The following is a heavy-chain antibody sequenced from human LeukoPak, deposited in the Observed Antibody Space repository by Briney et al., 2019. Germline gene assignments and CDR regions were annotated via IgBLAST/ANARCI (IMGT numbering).Heavy chain of an antibody. Sequence: GASVKVSCKASGYTFTGYYMHWVRQAPGQGLEWMGRINPNSGGTNYAQKFQGRVTMTRDTSISTTYMELSRLRSDDTAVYYCARSLAPMIVVAQEAFDIWGQGTMVTVSS. D-gene: IGHD3-22*01. CDR2: INPNSGGT. CDR3: ARSLAPMIVVAQEAFDI. J-gene: IGHJ3*02. CDR1: GYTFTGYY. V-gene: IGHV1-2*06.